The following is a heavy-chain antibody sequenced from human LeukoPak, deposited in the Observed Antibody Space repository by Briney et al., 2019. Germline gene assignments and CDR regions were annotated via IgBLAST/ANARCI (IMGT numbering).Heavy chain of an antibody. V-gene: IGHV1-69-2*01. J-gene: IGHJ6*03. CDR3: ATDLRDILTGPYYYYMDV. D-gene: IGHD3-9*01. Sequence: ASVKVSCKASGYTFTDYYMHWVQQAPGKGLEWMGLVDPEDGETIYAEKFQGRVTITADTSTDTAYMELSSLRPEDTAVYYCATDLRDILTGPYYYYMDVWGKGTTVTVSS. CDR1: GYTFTDYY. CDR2: VDPEDGET.